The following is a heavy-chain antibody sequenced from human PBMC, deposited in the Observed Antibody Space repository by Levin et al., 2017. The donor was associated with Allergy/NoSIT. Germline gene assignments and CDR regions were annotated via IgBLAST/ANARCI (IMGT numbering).Heavy chain of an antibody. CDR1: GFTFSSYS. V-gene: IGHV3-48*02. CDR3: ARGEITGDLFSDY. Sequence: GGSLRLSCAASGFTFSSYSMNWVRQAPGKGLEWVSYISSSSSTIYYADSVKGRFTISRDNAKNSLYLQMNSMRDEDTAVYYCARGEITGDLFSDYWGQGTLVTVSS. D-gene: IGHD7-27*01. CDR2: ISSSSSTI. J-gene: IGHJ4*02.